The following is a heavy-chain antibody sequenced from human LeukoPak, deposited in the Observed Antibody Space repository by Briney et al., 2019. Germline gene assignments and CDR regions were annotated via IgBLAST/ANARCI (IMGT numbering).Heavy chain of an antibody. Sequence: SETLSLTCAVYGGSFSGYYWSWIRQHPGKGLEWIGYIYYSGSTYYNPSLKSRVTISVDTSKNQFSLKLSSVTAADTGVYYCARRYYYDSSGYAFDIWGQGTMVTVSS. D-gene: IGHD3-22*01. CDR1: GGSFSGYY. J-gene: IGHJ3*02. CDR3: ARRYYYDSSGYAFDI. CDR2: IYYSGST. V-gene: IGHV4-31*11.